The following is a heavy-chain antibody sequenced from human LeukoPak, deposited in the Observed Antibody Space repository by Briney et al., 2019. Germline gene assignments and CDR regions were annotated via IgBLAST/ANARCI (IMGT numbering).Heavy chain of an antibody. V-gene: IGHV3-15*01. CDR2: IKSKTDGGTT. J-gene: IGHJ4*02. CDR1: GFTFSNAW. D-gene: IGHD3-9*01. CDR3: KNDILDY. Sequence: GGSLRLSCAASGFTFSNAWMSWVRQAPGKGLEWAGRIKSKTDGGTTDYAAPVKGRFTISRDDSKNTLYLQMNSLKTEDTAVYYCKNDILDYWGQGTLVTVSS.